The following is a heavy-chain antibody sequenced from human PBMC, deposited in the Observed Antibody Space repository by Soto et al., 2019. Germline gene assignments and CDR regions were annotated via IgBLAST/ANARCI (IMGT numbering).Heavy chain of an antibody. D-gene: IGHD3-10*01. CDR1: GFTFSSYA. Sequence: EVQLLESGGGLVQPGGSLRLSCAASGFTFSSYAMSWVRQAPGKGLEWVSAISGSGGSTYYADSVKGRFTITRDNSKNTLYLQMNSLRAEDTAVYYCAKGGTVLLWWYVDYWGQGTLVTVSS. J-gene: IGHJ4*02. V-gene: IGHV3-23*01. CDR2: ISGSGGST. CDR3: AKGGTVLLWWYVDY.